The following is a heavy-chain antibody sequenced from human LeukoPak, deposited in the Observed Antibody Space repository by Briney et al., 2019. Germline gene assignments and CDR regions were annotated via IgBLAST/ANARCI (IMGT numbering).Heavy chain of an antibody. V-gene: IGHV3-11*01. J-gene: IGHJ5*02. CDR2: ISSRGSTI. CDR3: ARDLVVVTAKGFDP. Sequence: GGSLRLSCAASGFTFSDYYMSWIRQAPGKGLEWVSYISSRGSTIYYADSVKGRFTISRDNAKNSLYLQMNSLRAEDTAVYYCARDLVVVTAKGFDPWGQGTLVTVSS. CDR1: GFTFSDYY. D-gene: IGHD3-22*01.